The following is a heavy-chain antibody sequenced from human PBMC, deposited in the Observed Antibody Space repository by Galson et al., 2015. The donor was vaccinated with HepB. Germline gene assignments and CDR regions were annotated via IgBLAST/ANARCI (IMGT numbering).Heavy chain of an antibody. CDR3: ARERVVAATNYGMDV. J-gene: IGHJ6*02. CDR1: GFTFSSYS. Sequence: SLRLSCAASGFTFSSYSMNWVRQAPGKGLEWVSSISSSSSYIYYADSVKGRFTISRDNAKNSLYLQMNSLRAEDTAVYYCARERVVAATNYGMDVWGQGTTVTVSS. D-gene: IGHD2-15*01. CDR2: ISSSSSYI. V-gene: IGHV3-21*01.